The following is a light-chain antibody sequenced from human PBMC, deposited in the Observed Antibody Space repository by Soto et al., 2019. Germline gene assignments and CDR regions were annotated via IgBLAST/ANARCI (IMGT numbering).Light chain of an antibody. CDR2: DAS. V-gene: IGKV3-11*01. J-gene: IGKJ5*01. Sequence: EIVLTQSPATLSLSPGERATLSCRASQSVSRYLVWYQQKPGQAPRLLIYDASNRATGIPDRFSGSGSGTDFTLTISSLEPEDFAVYYCQQRSNWPPITFGQGTRLEI. CDR3: QQRSNWPPIT. CDR1: QSVSRY.